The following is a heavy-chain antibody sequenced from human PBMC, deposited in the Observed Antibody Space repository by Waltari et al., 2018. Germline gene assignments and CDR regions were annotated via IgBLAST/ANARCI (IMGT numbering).Heavy chain of an antibody. CDR1: GSTFSAYT. D-gene: IGHD1-26*01. CDR2: ISGSSVST. V-gene: IGHV3-23*01. Sequence: EVQILESGGGLVQPGGSLRLSCAAPGSTFSAYTMNWVRQAPGKGLEWVSSISGSSVSTYYADSVQGRFTISRDNSKNTMYLQMNSLRAEDSAVYYCAKDRSGSYYLGDSWGQGTLVTVSS. CDR3: AKDRSGSYYLGDS. J-gene: IGHJ4*02.